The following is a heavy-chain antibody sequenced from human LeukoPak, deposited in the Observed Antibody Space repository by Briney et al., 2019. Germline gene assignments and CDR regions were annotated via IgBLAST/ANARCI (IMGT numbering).Heavy chain of an antibody. CDR2: INPSGGST. V-gene: IGHV1-46*01. CDR3: ASEADYYDSSGYYYNDY. CDR1: GYTFTSYY. D-gene: IGHD3-22*01. J-gene: IGHJ4*02. Sequence: GASVKVSCKAPGYTFTSYYMHWVRQAPGQGLEWMGIINPSGGSTSYAQKFQGRVTMTRDTSTSTVYMELSSLRSEDTAVYYCASEADYYDSSGYYYNDYWGQGTLVTVSS.